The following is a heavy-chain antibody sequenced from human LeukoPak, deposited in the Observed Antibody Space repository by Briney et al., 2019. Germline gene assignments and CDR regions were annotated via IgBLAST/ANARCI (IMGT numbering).Heavy chain of an antibody. CDR2: VNSDGSST. J-gene: IGHJ5*02. V-gene: IGHV3-74*01. Sequence: GGSLRLSCTASEFTCSSYWMHWVRQVPGMGLVWVSRVNSDGSSTNYADSVRGRFSISRDNAKNTLYLQMNSLRAEDTAVYYCAGSRSSNWFDPWGQGTLVTVSS. D-gene: IGHD6-6*01. CDR1: EFTCSSYW. CDR3: AGSRSSNWFDP.